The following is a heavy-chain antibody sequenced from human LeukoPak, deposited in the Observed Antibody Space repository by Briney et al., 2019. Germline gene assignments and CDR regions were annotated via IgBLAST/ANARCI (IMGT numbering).Heavy chain of an antibody. CDR3: ARAVTSTEGY. D-gene: IGHD4-17*01. J-gene: IGHJ4*02. Sequence: PGGSLRLSCAASGFVFSNYWMTWVRQAPGKGLEWVASINDSGSGKYYVDSVKGRFTISRDNAQKSLYLEMHSLRAEDTAVYYCARAVTSTEGYWGQGTLVTVSS. V-gene: IGHV3-7*03. CDR1: GFVFSNYW. CDR2: INDSGSGK.